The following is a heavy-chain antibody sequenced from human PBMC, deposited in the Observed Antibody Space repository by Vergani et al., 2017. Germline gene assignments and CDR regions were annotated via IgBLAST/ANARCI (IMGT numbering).Heavy chain of an antibody. CDR2: ISWNSGSI. J-gene: IGHJ4*02. D-gene: IGHD3-9*01. V-gene: IGHV3-9*01. CDR3: AKDMSLDHGRNYDILTGLLDY. CDR1: GFTFDDYA. Sequence: EVQLVESGGGLVQPGRSLRLSCAASGFTFDDYAMHWVRQAPGKGLEWVSGISWNSGSIGSADSVKGRFTISRDNAKNSLCLQMNSLRAEDTALYYCAKDMSLDHGRNYDILTGLLDYWGQGTLVTVSS.